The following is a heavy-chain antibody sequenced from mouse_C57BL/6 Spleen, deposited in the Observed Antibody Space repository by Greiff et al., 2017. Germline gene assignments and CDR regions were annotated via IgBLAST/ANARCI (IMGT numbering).Heavy chain of an antibody. J-gene: IGHJ2*01. CDR2: IYPRDGST. Sequence: QFQLQQSGPELVKPGASVKLSCKASGYTFTSYDINWVKQRPGQGLEWIGWIYPRDGSTKYNEKFKGKATLTVDTSSSTAYMELHSLTSEDSAVYFGARRITTVVAPFDYWGQGTTLTVSS. D-gene: IGHD1-1*01. CDR1: GYTFTSYD. CDR3: ARRITTVVAPFDY. V-gene: IGHV1-85*01.